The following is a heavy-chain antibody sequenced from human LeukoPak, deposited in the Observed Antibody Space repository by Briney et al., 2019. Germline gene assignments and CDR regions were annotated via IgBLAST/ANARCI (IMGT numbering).Heavy chain of an antibody. CDR3: ARETTEYYMDV. CDR2: IYSGGST. D-gene: IGHD1-1*01. V-gene: IGHV3-53*01. CDR1: GFTVSSNY. J-gene: IGHJ6*03. Sequence: GGSLRLSCAASGFTVSSNYMSWVRQAPGQGLEWVSVIYSGGSTYYADSVKGRFTISRDNSKNTLYLQMNSLRAEDTAVYYCARETTEYYMDVWGKGTTVTISS.